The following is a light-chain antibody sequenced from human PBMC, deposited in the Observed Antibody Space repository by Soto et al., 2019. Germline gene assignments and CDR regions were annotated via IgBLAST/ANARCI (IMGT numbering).Light chain of an antibody. Sequence: DIQMTQSPSSVSASVGDRVTITCRASQTISTYLVWYQQQPGKAPNLLISGASSLQSGVPSRFSGSGSGTDFTLTITSLQPEDFATYYCQQANAFPLAFGQGTKVEIK. CDR3: QQANAFPLA. CDR2: GAS. V-gene: IGKV1-12*01. CDR1: QTISTY. J-gene: IGKJ1*01.